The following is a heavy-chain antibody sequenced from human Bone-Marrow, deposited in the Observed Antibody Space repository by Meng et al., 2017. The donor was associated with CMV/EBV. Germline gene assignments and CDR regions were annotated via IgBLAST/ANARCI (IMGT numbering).Heavy chain of an antibody. J-gene: IGHJ4*02. D-gene: IGHD3-10*01. CDR3: ARARGYYGSGSYYPHFDY. V-gene: IGHV1-8*01. Sequence: ASVKVSCKASGYTFTTYDINWVRQATGQGLEWMGWMNPNSGNTGYAQKFQGRVTMTRNTPISTAYMELSSLRSEDTAMYYCARARGYYGSGSYYPHFDYWGQGTLVAVSS. CDR2: MNPNSGNT. CDR1: GYTFTTYD.